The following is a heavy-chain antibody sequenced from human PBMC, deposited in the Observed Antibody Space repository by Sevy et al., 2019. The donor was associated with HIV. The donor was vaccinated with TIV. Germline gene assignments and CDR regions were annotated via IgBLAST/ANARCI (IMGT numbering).Heavy chain of an antibody. CDR3: ARDLTYYDFWSGPPPFDY. J-gene: IGHJ4*02. Sequence: GGSLRLSCAASGFTFSDYAMHWVRQAPGKGLEWVSIISYDGSNKYYADSVKGRFTISRDNSKNTLYLQMNSLRPEDTAVYYWARDLTYYDFWSGPPPFDYWGQGTLVTVSS. D-gene: IGHD3-3*01. V-gene: IGHV3-30-3*01. CDR2: ISYDGSNK. CDR1: GFTFSDYA.